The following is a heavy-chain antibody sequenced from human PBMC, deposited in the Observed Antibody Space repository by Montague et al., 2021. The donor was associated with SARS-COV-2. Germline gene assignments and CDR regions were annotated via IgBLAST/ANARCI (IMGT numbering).Heavy chain of an antibody. CDR3: ARDRGGSVSSGPYYYGMDV. Sequence: SLRLSCAASGLNFSSYSMNWVRQAPGKGLEWVSYISSSSNPIYYADSVQGRFTISRDNAKNSLYLQMNSLRAEDTAVYYCARDRGGSVSSGPYYYGMDVWGQGTTVTVSS. V-gene: IGHV3-48*04. CDR1: GLNFSSYS. CDR2: ISSSSNPI. D-gene: IGHD6-19*01. J-gene: IGHJ6*02.